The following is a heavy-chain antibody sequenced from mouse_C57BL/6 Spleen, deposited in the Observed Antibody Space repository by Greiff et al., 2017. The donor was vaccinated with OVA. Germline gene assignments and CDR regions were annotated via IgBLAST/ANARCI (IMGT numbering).Heavy chain of an antibody. D-gene: IGHD4-1*01. J-gene: IGHJ3*01. Sequence: EVQLQQSGPELVKPGASVKISCKASGYTFTDYYMNWVKQSHGKSLEWIGDINPNNGGTSYNQKFKGKATLTVDKSSSTAYMELRSLTSEDSAVYYCARLELGRFAYWGQGTLVTVAA. CDR1: GYTFTDYY. V-gene: IGHV1-26*01. CDR2: INPNNGGT. CDR3: ARLELGRFAY.